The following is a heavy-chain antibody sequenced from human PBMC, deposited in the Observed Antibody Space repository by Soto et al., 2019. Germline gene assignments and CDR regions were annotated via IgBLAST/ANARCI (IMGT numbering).Heavy chain of an antibody. Sequence: GGSLRLSCAAPGFTFSSYWMSWVRQAPGKGLEWVANIKQDGSEKYYVDSVEGRFTISRDNAKNSLYLQMNSLRAEDTAVYYCAANDAFDIWGQGTMVTVSS. CDR2: IKQDGSEK. D-gene: IGHD7-27*01. CDR1: GFTFSSYW. CDR3: AANDAFDI. J-gene: IGHJ3*02. V-gene: IGHV3-7*01.